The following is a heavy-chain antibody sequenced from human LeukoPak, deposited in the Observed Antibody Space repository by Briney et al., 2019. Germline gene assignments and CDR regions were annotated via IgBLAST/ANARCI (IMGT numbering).Heavy chain of an antibody. Sequence: ASVKVSCKASGYTFTGYYMHWVRQAPGQGLEWMGWINPNSGGTNYAQKFQGRVTMTRDTSISTAYMELSRLRSDDTAVYYCAREVITPTKLGIHDAFDIWGQGTMVTVSS. J-gene: IGHJ3*02. V-gene: IGHV1-2*02. CDR2: INPNSGGT. D-gene: IGHD7-27*01. CDR3: AREVITPTKLGIHDAFDI. CDR1: GYTFTGYY.